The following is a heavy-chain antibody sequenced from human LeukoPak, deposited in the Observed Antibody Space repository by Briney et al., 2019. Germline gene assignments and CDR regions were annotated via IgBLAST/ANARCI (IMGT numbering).Heavy chain of an antibody. CDR1: VYTFTDYY. D-gene: IGHD6-13*01. J-gene: IGHJ6*02. CDR3: ARTYSSSWYWYYGMDV. V-gene: IGHV1-2*02. CDR2: INPNSGGT. Sequence: ASVTVSFMASVYTFTDYYMHWVRQAPGQGLEWMGWINPNSGGTNYAQKFQGRVTMTRDTSISTAYMELSRLRSDDTAVYYCARTYSSSWYWYYGMDVWGQGTTVTVSS.